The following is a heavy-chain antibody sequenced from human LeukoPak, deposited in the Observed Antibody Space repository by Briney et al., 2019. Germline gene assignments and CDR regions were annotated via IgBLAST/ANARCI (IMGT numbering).Heavy chain of an antibody. CDR1: GFTFSSYA. Sequence: GGSLRLSCAASGFTFSSYAMSWVRQAPGKGLEWVSAISGSGGSTYYADSVKGRFTISRDNSKNTLYLQMNSLRAEDTAVYYCAKDVTRLVQALFDYWAREPWSPSPQ. CDR3: AKDVTRLVQALFDY. D-gene: IGHD1-1*01. J-gene: IGHJ4*02. CDR2: ISGSGGST. V-gene: IGHV3-23*01.